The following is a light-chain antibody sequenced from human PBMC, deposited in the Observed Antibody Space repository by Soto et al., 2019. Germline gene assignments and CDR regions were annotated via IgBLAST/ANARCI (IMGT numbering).Light chain of an antibody. CDR2: EVS. Sequence: QSALTQPASVSGSPGQSITISCTGTSSDVGGYNYVSWFQHHPGKAPKLIIYEVSYRPSGVSARFSGSKSGDTASLTISGLQAEDEADYYCSSFTNTITRYAFGTGTQLTVL. V-gene: IGLV2-14*01. CDR3: SSFTNTITRYA. CDR1: SSDVGGYNY. J-gene: IGLJ1*01.